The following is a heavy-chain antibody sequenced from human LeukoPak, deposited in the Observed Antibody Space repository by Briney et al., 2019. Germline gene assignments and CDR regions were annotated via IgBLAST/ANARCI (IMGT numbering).Heavy chain of an antibody. V-gene: IGHV1-69*04. Sequence: SVKVSCKASGGTFSSYAISWVRQAPGQGLEWMGRIIPIPGIANYAQKFQGRVTITADKSTSTAYMELSSLRSEDTAVYYCARGGAYGSGSYYNSLNYYYGMDVWGQGTTVTVSS. CDR2: IIPIPGIA. CDR3: ARGGAYGSGSYYNSLNYYYGMDV. D-gene: IGHD3-10*01. J-gene: IGHJ6*02. CDR1: GGTFSSYA.